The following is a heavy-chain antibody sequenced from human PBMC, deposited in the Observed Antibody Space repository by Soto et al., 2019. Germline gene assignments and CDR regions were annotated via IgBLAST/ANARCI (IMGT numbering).Heavy chain of an antibody. CDR3: VRGGYSGYGVMTKVTPGDC. Sequence: QVQLVQSGAEVKKPGASVKVSCKASGYTFSTSGVSWVRQAPGQGLEWMGWISAYNGNTNYAQKFQGRLTMTTDTSTSTAYMELRSLRSDDTAVYFCVRGGYSGYGVMTKVTPGDCWGQGTLVTVSS. CDR2: ISAYNGNT. V-gene: IGHV1-18*01. J-gene: IGHJ4*02. CDR1: GYTFSTSG. D-gene: IGHD5-12*01.